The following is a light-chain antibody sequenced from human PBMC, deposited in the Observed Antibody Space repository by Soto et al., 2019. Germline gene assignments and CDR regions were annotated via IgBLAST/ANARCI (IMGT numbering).Light chain of an antibody. J-gene: IGKJ4*01. CDR1: ESVSSK. CDR3: QQTSSTPT. V-gene: IGKV3-15*01. Sequence: EIVMTQSPATLSVSPGERATLSCRASESVSSKLVWYQKKPGQAPRLLIHDASTRATGIPARFSGSGSGTDFTLTISNLQPEDFATYYCQQTSSTPTFGGGTKVDIK. CDR2: DAS.